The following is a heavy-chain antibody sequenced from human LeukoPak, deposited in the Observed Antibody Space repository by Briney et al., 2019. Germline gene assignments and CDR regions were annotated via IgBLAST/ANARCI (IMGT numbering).Heavy chain of an antibody. Sequence: SETLSLTCTVSGGSISSYYWSWIRQPPGKGLEWIGYIYYSGSTNYNPSLKSRVTISVDTSKNQFSLKLSSVTAADTAVYYCARGYCSSTSCYLGAFDIWGQETMVTVSS. CDR1: GGSISSYY. CDR2: IYYSGST. V-gene: IGHV4-59*01. CDR3: ARGYCSSTSCYLGAFDI. D-gene: IGHD2-2*01. J-gene: IGHJ3*02.